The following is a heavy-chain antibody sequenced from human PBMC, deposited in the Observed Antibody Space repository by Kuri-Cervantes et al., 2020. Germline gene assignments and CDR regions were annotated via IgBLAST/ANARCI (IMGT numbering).Heavy chain of an antibody. CDR1: GFTFSSYG. CDR2: IWYDGSNK. D-gene: IGHD6-13*01. Sequence: GGSLRLSCAASGFTFSSYGMHWVRQAPGKGLEWVAVIWYDGSNKYYADSVKGRFTISRDNSKNTLYLQMNSLRAEDTAVYYCARIAAVNWFDPWGQGTLVTVSS. J-gene: IGHJ5*02. V-gene: IGHV3-33*01. CDR3: ARIAAVNWFDP.